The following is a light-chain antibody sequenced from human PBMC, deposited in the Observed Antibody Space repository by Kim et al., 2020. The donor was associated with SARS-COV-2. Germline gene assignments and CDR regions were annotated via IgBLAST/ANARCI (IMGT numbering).Light chain of an antibody. CDR1: SSRIGAGYD. Sequence: PGQRVTISCTGGSSRIGAGYDVHWYQQLPGTAPKLLIYDDSNRPSGVPDRFSGSKSGTSASLAITGLQAEDEADYYCQSYDSSIYVFGTGTKVTVL. J-gene: IGLJ1*01. V-gene: IGLV1-40*01. CDR2: DDS. CDR3: QSYDSSIYV.